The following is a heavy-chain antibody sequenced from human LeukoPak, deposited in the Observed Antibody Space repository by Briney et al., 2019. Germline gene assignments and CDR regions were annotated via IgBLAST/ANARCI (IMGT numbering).Heavy chain of an antibody. Sequence: GASVKVSCKASGYTFTSYYMHWVRQAPGQGLEWMGIINPSGGSTSYAQKFQGRVTVTRDTSTSTVYMELSSLRSEDTAVYYCAREDAMVYYFDYWGQGTLVTVSS. J-gene: IGHJ4*02. CDR3: AREDAMVYYFDY. CDR1: GYTFTSYY. V-gene: IGHV1-46*01. D-gene: IGHD5-18*01. CDR2: INPSGGST.